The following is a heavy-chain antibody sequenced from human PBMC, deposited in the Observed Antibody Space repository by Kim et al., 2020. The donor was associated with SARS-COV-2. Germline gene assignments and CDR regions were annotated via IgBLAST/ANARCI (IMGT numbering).Heavy chain of an antibody. CDR1: GFTFSSYG. D-gene: IGHD2-15*01. CDR2: IWYDGSNK. CDR3: ARVSQGWSNWFDP. V-gene: IGHV3-33*01. J-gene: IGHJ5*02. Sequence: GGSLRLSCAASGFTFSSYGMHWVRQAPGKGLEWVAVIWYDGSNKYYADSVKGRFTISRDNSKNTLYLQMNSLRAEDTAVYYCARVSQGWSNWFDPWGQGTLVTVSS.